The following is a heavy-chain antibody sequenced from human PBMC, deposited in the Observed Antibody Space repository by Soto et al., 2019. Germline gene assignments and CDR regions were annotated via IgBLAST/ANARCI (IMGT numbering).Heavy chain of an antibody. Sequence: PGGSLRLSCAASGFTFSSYAMSWVRQAPGKGLEWVSAISGSGDSTYYADSVKGRFTISRDNSKNTLFLQVNSLRAEDTALYYCAKTMWCSSTSCPPYLNYHYMDVWGKGTTVTVSS. CDR2: ISGSGDST. J-gene: IGHJ6*03. D-gene: IGHD2-2*01. CDR3: AKTMWCSSTSCPPYLNYHYMDV. CDR1: GFTFSSYA. V-gene: IGHV3-23*01.